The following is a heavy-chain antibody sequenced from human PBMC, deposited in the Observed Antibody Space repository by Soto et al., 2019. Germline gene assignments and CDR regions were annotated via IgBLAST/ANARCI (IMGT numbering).Heavy chain of an antibody. J-gene: IGHJ4*02. V-gene: IGHV1-18*01. CDR1: GYTFTSYG. CDR2: ISVYNDNT. D-gene: IGHD1-26*01. CDR3: ARDLWQYSGSYCGY. Sequence: QVQLVQSGAEVKKPGASVKVSCKASGYTFTSYGISWVRQAPGQGLEWMGWISVYNDNTNYAQKLQGRVTMTTDTSTSTDYMELRSLRSDDTAVYYCARDLWQYSGSYCGYWGQGTLVTVSS.